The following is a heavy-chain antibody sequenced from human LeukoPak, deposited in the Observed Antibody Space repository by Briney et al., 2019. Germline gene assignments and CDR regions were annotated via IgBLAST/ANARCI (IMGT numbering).Heavy chain of an antibody. CDR1: GFTFSSYV. D-gene: IGHD3-22*01. V-gene: IGHV3-64*01. CDR2: ITSNGGRA. CDR3: ARGGVYYDSSGYYAFDI. Sequence: GGSLRLSCAASGFTFSSYVMHWVRQAPGKGLEYVSTITSNGGRAFYATSVKGRFTISRDNSKNTLYLQMGSLRAEDMAVYHCARGGVYYDSSGYYAFDIWGQGTMVTVSS. J-gene: IGHJ3*02.